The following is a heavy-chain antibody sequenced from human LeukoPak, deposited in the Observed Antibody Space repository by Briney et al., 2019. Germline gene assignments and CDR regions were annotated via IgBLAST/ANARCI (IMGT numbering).Heavy chain of an antibody. Sequence: VASVKVSCKASGYTFTSYYMHWVRQAPGQGLEWMGWINPNSGGTNYAQKFQGRVTMTRDTSISTAYMELSRLRSDDTAVYYCASFIAARVENWFDPWGQGTLVTVSS. CDR3: ASFIAARVENWFDP. J-gene: IGHJ5*02. D-gene: IGHD6-6*01. V-gene: IGHV1-2*02. CDR2: INPNSGGT. CDR1: GYTFTSYY.